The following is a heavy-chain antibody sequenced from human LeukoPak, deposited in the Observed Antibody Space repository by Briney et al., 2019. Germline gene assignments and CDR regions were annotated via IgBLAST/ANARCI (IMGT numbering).Heavy chain of an antibody. Sequence: ASVKVSCKVSGGTFNTYAISWVRQAPGQGLEWMGGIIPVFGTPDYAQKFQDRVTITADRSTKTVYMELSSLQAEDTAFYYCARNWGLQHPPHYFFVYWGQGTLVTVSS. CDR1: GGTFNTYA. CDR2: IIPVFGTP. V-gene: IGHV1-69*06. D-gene: IGHD3-16*01. J-gene: IGHJ4*02. CDR3: ARNWGLQHPPHYFFVY.